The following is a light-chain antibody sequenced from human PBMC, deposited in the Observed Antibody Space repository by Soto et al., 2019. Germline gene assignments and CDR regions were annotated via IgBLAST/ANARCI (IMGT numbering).Light chain of an antibody. J-gene: IGLJ1*01. V-gene: IGLV2-8*01. CDR1: SSDVGGYNY. CDR2: EVT. CDR3: CSFTSSNTHV. Sequence: QSALTQPPSASGSPGQSVTISCTGTSSDVGGYNYVSWYQQHPGKAPKLMIYEVTKRPSGVPDRFSGSKSGNTASLTVSGLQAEDEADYYCCSFTSSNTHVFGTGTKLTV.